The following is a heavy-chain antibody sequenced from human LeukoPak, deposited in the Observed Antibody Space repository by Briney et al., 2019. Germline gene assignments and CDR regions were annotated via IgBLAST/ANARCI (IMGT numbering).Heavy chain of an antibody. D-gene: IGHD6-13*01. J-gene: IGHJ4*02. CDR2: ISVSGGST. Sequence: GGALRLSCAASVFTFRSYAMSSGRQTPGGGRWWVSAISVSGGSTYYADSVRGRFTISRDNSNNTLYQKMNSLRAEATAVYYCAKVGSWYGPSDYWGQGTLVTVSS. CDR3: AKVGSWYGPSDY. V-gene: IGHV3-23*01. CDR1: VFTFRSYA.